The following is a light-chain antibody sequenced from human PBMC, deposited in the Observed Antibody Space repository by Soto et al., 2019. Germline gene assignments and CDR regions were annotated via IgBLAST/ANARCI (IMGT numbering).Light chain of an antibody. Sequence: EIVMTQSPATLSLSPGERATLSCRASQSVSSNLGWYQQKPGQAPTLLIYGASIRATGILARFSGSGSGTEFTLTLSRLQSEDFAVYYCQQYNNSPRTFGPGTKVDIK. CDR2: GAS. V-gene: IGKV3-15*01. J-gene: IGKJ3*01. CDR1: QSVSSN. CDR3: QQYNNSPRT.